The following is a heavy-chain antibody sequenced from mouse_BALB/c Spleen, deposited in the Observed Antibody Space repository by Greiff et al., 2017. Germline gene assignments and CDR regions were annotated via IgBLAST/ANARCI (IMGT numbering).Heavy chain of an antibody. D-gene: IGHD1-1*01. CDR2: IYPGDGDT. CDR1: GYTFTSYW. J-gene: IGHJ2*01. V-gene: IGHV1-87*01. Sequence: QVQLQQSGAELARPGASVKLSCKASGYTFTSYWMQWVKQRPGQGLEWIGAIYPGDGDTRYTQKFKGKATLTADKSSSTAYMQLSSLASEDSAVYYCARDGYYYGSTWGQGTTLTVSS. CDR3: ARDGYYYGST.